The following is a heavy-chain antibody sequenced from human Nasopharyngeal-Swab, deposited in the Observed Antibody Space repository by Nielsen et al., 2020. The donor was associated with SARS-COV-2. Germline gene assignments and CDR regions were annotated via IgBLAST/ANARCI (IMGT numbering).Heavy chain of an antibody. CDR1: DASISDDNW. V-gene: IGHV4-4*02. Sequence: SETLFLTCTVSDASISDDNWWGCVRQPPGRGLEWIGEIHHSGYSNYNSSLMSRVAISVDKSKIQFSLTLRFLTAADTAVYYCARHYYYNMDIWGEGTTVTVSS. CDR3: ARHYYYNMDI. CDR2: IHHSGYS. J-gene: IGHJ6*03.